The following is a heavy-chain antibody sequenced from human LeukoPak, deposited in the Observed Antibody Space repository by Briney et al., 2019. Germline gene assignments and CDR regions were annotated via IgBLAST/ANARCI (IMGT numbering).Heavy chain of an antibody. V-gene: IGHV4-59*12. J-gene: IGHJ6*02. CDR2: IYYSGST. D-gene: IGHD4/OR15-4a*01. CDR1: GGSIIGYY. Sequence: SETLSLTCTVSGGSIIGYYLSWLRQRPGKGVEWIGSIYYSGSTNYNPSLKSRVTISVETSKNQFSLKLSSVTAADTAVYYCARYANSPYYYYAMDVWGQGTTVTVSS. CDR3: ARYANSPYYYYAMDV.